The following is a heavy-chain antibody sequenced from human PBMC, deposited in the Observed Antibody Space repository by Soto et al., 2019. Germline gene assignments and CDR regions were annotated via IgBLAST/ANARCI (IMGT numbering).Heavy chain of an antibody. J-gene: IGHJ4*02. V-gene: IGHV3-23*01. CDR3: ARDSGNFPGYFDY. D-gene: IGHD1-26*01. CDR2: ISNSGDIT. Sequence: EVHLLESGGGLVQPGGSLRLSCAASGFTFSSYAMSWVRQAPGKGLEWVSTISNSGDITYNADSVKGRFTISRDNSKNTLYLQMNSLRAEDTAVYYCARDSGNFPGYFDYWGQGTLVTVSS. CDR1: GFTFSSYA.